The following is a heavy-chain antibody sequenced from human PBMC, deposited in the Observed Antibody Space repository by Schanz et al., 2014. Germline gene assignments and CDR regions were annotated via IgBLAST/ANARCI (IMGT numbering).Heavy chain of an antibody. V-gene: IGHV3-21*01. Sequence: EVQLVESGGGLVKPGGSLRLSCAASGFTFNNFGMNWVRQAPGKGLEWVSCITGGSTTYTYYADSVRGRFTISRDNAKSSVYLQMNSLRVEDTAVYYCARSGVDVWGQGTTVTVSS. J-gene: IGHJ6*02. CDR1: GFTFNNFG. CDR2: ITGGSTTYT. D-gene: IGHD3-10*01. CDR3: ARSGVDV.